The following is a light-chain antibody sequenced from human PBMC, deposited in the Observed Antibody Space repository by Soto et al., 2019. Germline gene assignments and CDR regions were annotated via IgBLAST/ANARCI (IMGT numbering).Light chain of an antibody. CDR2: DVS. Sequence: QSVLTQPASVSGSPGQSITISCTGTSSDVGLYNYVSWYQQHPGKAPKLLIYDVSDRPSGVSNRFSGSKSGSTASLTISGLQAEDEGDHYCSSYTRTSTVKFGGGTKLTVL. V-gene: IGLV2-14*03. CDR3: SSYTRTSTVK. J-gene: IGLJ2*01. CDR1: SSDVGLYNY.